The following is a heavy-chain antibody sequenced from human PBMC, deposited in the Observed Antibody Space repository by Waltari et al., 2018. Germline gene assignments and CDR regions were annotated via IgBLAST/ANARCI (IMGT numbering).Heavy chain of an antibody. CDR1: GGPFSSSYYY. V-gene: IGHV4-39*01. Sequence: LQLLESGPALVKPPGTLSLICSVSGGPFSSSYYYWGWFRQPPGKGLEWIGIMYYSVSTYYNPSLNSRVTTYIDPSKYQSSLTLRSATPADTAVYFYARLDSRSGSYYFDYWRQGTMVTVSS. CDR3: ARLDSRSGSYYFDY. J-gene: IGHJ4*02. CDR2: MYYSVST. D-gene: IGHD1-26*01.